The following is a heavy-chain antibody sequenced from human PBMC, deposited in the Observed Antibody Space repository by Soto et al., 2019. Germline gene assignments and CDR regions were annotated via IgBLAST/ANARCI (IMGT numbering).Heavy chain of an antibody. Sequence: PSQTLSLTCAISGDSVSSNSAAWNWIRQSPSRGLEWLGRTYYRSKWYNDYAVSVKSRITINPDTSKNQFSLQLNSVTPEDTAVYYCARDRGYCTNGVCYGYYYYGMDVWGQGTTVTVSS. D-gene: IGHD2-8*01. CDR2: TYYRSKWYN. CDR3: ARDRGYCTNGVCYGYYYYGMDV. CDR1: GDSVSSNSAA. J-gene: IGHJ6*02. V-gene: IGHV6-1*01.